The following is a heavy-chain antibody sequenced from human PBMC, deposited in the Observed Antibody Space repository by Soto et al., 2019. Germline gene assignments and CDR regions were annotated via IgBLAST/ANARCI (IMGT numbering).Heavy chain of an antibody. CDR3: AKDGDGDYVSYFDY. V-gene: IGHV3-30*18. D-gene: IGHD4-17*01. CDR2: ISYDGSNK. Sequence: QVQLVESGGGVVQPGRSLRLSCAASGFTFSSYGMHWVRQAPGKGLEWVAVISYDGSNKYYADSVKGRFTISRDNSKNTLYLQMNSLRAEDTAVYYCAKDGDGDYVSYFDYWAQGTMVTVSS. CDR1: GFTFSSYG. J-gene: IGHJ4*02.